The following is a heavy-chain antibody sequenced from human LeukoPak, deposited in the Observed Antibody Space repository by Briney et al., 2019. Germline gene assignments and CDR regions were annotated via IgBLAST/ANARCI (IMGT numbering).Heavy chain of an antibody. V-gene: IGHV3-7*03. Sequence: PGGSLRLSCVFSGFTFSNYWMSWVRQAPGKGLEWVANMNVDGSQKYPGDSVGGRFTISRDNVKNTLYPQMNSLRVEDTAVYYCARDPGWGALDYWGQGALVIVSS. D-gene: IGHD3-16*01. J-gene: IGHJ4*02. CDR1: GFTFSNYW. CDR2: MNVDGSQK. CDR3: ARDPGWGALDY.